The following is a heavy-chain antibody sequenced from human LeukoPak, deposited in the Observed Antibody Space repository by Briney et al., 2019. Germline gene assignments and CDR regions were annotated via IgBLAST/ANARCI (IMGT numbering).Heavy chain of an antibody. CDR1: GFTFTTYW. D-gene: IGHD3-10*01. CDR2: IKQDGSEK. CDR3: ARPLMYYYGSETYFWFDP. V-gene: IGHV3-7*01. J-gene: IGHJ5*02. Sequence: PGGSLRLSCAASGFTFTTYWMGWVRQAPGKGLEWVANIKQDGSEKYYVDSVKGRFTISRYNVKNSLYLQMNSLRAEDTAVYYCARPLMYYYGSETYFWFDPWGQGTPVTVSS.